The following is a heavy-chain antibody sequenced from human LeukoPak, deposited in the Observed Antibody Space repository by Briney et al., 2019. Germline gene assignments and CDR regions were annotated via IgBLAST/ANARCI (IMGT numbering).Heavy chain of an antibody. V-gene: IGHV3-74*01. D-gene: IGHD2-15*01. CDR1: GFTFSTYW. CDR3: AGAPDFILMYGFDY. J-gene: IGHJ4*02. Sequence: GGSLRLSCAASGFTFSTYWMHWVRQAPGKGLVWVSRINSDGSTTNYADSVKGRFTISRDNAKNTVYLQMNSLRAEDTAVYYCAGAPDFILMYGFDYWGQGALVTVSS. CDR2: INSDGSTT.